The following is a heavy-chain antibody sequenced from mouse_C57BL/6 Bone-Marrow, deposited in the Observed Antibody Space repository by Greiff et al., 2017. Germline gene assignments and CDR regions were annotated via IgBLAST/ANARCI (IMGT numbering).Heavy chain of an antibody. CDR2: IHPTSGST. CDR1: GYTFTSYW. D-gene: IGHD1-1*01. V-gene: IGHV1-64*01. J-gene: IGHJ4*01. Sequence: QVQLKQPGAELVKPGASVKLSCKASGYTFTSYWMHWVKQRPGQGLEWIGMIHPTSGSTNYNEKFKSKATLTVDKSSSTASMQLSSLTSEDSAVSYSAKYPLIYGYAMDARGLENSVTASS. CDR3: AKYPLIYGYAMDA.